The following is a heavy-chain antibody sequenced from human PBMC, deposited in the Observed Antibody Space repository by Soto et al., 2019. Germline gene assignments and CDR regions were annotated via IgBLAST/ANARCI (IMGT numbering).Heavy chain of an antibody. CDR2: IIPIVGIT. Sequence: QVQLVQSGAEVKKPGSSVKVSCKASGDSFSTYTFSWVRQAPGQGLEWMGRIIPIVGITNYEQKFQGRATITADKSKSTASMELSSVRAEDTAVYYCASQGNLVVPAPRGMGVWGQGPTVTVS. J-gene: IGHJ6*01. CDR1: GDSFSTYT. V-gene: IGHV1-69*02. D-gene: IGHD2-2*01. CDR3: ASQGNLVVPAPRGMGV.